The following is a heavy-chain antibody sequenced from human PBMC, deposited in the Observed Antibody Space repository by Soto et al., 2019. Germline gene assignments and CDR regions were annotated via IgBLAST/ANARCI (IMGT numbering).Heavy chain of an antibody. CDR1: GYSISSGYY. J-gene: IGHJ5*02. CDR3: ARSGVVRGVIIPNWFDP. CDR2: IYHSGST. D-gene: IGHD3-10*01. Sequence: SETLSLTCAVSGYSISSGYYWGWIRQPPGKGLEWIGSIYHSGSTYYNPSLKSRVTMSLDTSKNQFSLKLSSVTAADTAVYYCARSGVVRGVIIPNWFDPWGQGTQVT. V-gene: IGHV4-38-2*01.